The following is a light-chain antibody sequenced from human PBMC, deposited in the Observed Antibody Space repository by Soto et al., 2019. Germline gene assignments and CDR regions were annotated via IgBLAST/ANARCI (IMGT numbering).Light chain of an antibody. Sequence: DIQMTQSPSSVSASVGDTVTITCRASQGISSWLAWYQQKPGKAPKLLIYAASSLQGAVTSSFSGRGSRTDFTLTISSLQPEDFETYYCQQANSFHYSFGTGPKVHI. V-gene: IGKV1D-12*01. J-gene: IGKJ2*03. CDR2: AAS. CDR3: QQANSFHYS. CDR1: QGISSW.